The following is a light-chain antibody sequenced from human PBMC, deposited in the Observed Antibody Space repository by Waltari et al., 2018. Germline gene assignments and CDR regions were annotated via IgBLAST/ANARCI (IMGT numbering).Light chain of an antibody. Sequence: ALTPPASVHGSPGKSITISRSAPSSDVGFYNLVSWYQHHQGKAPELVVYEVISRPSGVSNRFSGSKSGNTASLTISGLQAEDEADYYCCSYAGRNIWVFGGGTKLTVL. CDR3: CSYAGRNIWV. V-gene: IGLV2-23*02. J-gene: IGLJ3*02. CDR2: EVI. CDR1: SSDVGFYNL.